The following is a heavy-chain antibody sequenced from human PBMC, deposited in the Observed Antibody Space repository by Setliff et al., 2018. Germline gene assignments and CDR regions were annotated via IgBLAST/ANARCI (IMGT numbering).Heavy chain of an antibody. J-gene: IGHJ4*02. CDR3: ARINFYVSSGYYYAPDY. CDR2: IYHNGNT. Sequence: SETLSLTCTVSGGSVSPYFWSWIRQPPGKGLEWIGYIYHNGNTNFNPSLKSRVNMSVDTSNNQFVLNLKAVTAADTAIYYCARINFYVSSGYYYAPDYWGPGTLVTVSS. D-gene: IGHD3-22*01. CDR1: GGSVSPYF. V-gene: IGHV4-59*02.